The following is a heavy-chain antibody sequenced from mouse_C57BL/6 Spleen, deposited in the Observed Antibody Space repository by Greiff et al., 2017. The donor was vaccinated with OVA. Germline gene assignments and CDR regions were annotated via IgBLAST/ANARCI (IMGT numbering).Heavy chain of an antibody. D-gene: IGHD4-1*01. V-gene: IGHV1-54*01. CDR3: ARFELGRNYYAMDY. Sequence: QVQLQQSGAELVRPGTSVKLSCKASGYAFTNYLIEWVKQRPGQGLEWIGVINPGSGGTNYNEKFKGKATLTADKSSSTAYMQLSSLTSEDSAVYFCARFELGRNYYAMDYWGQGTSVTVSS. CDR1: GYAFTNYL. CDR2: INPGSGGT. J-gene: IGHJ4*01.